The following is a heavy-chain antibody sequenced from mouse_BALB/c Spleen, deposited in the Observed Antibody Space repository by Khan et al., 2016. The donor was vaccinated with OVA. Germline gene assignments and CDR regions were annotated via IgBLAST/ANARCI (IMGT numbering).Heavy chain of an antibody. D-gene: IGHD2-14*01. V-gene: IGHV3-2*02. J-gene: IGHJ3*01. CDR3: ARSGYEAWFAY. CDR1: GYSITSDYA. Sequence: QLEESGPGLVKPSQSLSLTCTVTGYSITSDYAWNWIRQFPRNKLEWMGYISYSGSTSYNPSLKSRISITRDTSKNQFFLQLNSVTTEDTATXFCARSGYEAWFAYWGQGTLVTVSA. CDR2: ISYSGST.